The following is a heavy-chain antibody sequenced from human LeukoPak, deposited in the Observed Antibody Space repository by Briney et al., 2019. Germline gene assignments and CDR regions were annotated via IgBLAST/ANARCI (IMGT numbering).Heavy chain of an antibody. CDR2: LYADGKT. D-gene: IGHD2-2*01. V-gene: IGHV3-53*01. CDR3: ARDLPGVVVVPGDY. J-gene: IGHJ4*02. CDR1: GFSVSNNY. Sequence: GGSLRLSCAASGFSVSNNYMYWVRQAPGKGLEWVSVLYADGKTFYADSVKGRFTISRDNAKNSLYLQMNSLRAEDTAVYYCARDLPGVVVVPGDYWGQGTLVTVSS.